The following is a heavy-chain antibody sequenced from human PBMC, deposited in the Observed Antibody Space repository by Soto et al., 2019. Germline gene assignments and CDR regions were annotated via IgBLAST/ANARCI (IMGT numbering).Heavy chain of an antibody. J-gene: IGHJ4*02. CDR2: INDANGHT. CDR3: ARANGSYDWGTNAY. Sequence: QVLLVQSGAEVKKPGASVRISCKASGYSLPTHTIHWVRQAPGQRLEWMGWINDANGHTTYSQNFQGRVTISSDTSASTVYMKLPGLTSDDTAIYYCARANGSYDWGTNAYWCQGTLVTVSS. CDR1: GYSLPTHT. D-gene: IGHD1-26*01. V-gene: IGHV1-3*01.